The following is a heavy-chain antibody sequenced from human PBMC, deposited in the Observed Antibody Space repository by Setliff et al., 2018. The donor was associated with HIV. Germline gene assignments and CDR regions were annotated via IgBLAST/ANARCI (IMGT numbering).Heavy chain of an antibody. V-gene: IGHV4-39*07. J-gene: IGHJ6*03. D-gene: IGHD6-13*01. CDR3: AGGEVRSRYVSSRAPFYHYYYYMDV. Sequence: SETLFLTCTVSGGSISDSRYYWGWIRQPPGKGLEWIGNIYYSGSTNYNPSLKSRVTISIDTSKNQFSLKVNSVTAADTAVYYCAGGEVRSRYVSSRAPFYHYYYYMDVWGKGTTVTVSS. CDR1: GGSISDSRYY. CDR2: IYYSGST.